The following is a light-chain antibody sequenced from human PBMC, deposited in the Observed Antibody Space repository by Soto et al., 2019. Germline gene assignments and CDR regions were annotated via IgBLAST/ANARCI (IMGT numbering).Light chain of an antibody. V-gene: IGKV3-15*01. CDR1: QSVNRN. CDR3: QQYNSWPLQT. J-gene: IGKJ1*01. CDR2: AAS. Sequence: ETVMTQSPAALSVAPGERATLSCRASQSVNRNVAWYQKKPGQAPRLLIYAASTRATGIPARFSGSGSGTEFTLTISSLQSEDFAVYYCQQYNSWPLQTFGQGTKVEVQ.